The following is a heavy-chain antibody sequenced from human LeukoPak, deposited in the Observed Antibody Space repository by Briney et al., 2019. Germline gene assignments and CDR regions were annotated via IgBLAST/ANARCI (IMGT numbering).Heavy chain of an antibody. J-gene: IGHJ3*02. D-gene: IGHD2-15*01. CDR1: GGSLSGYD. Sequence: PSETLSLTCAVYGGSLSGYDWSWVRQPPGKGLEWIGEINRSGTANYNPPLKSRVTISVDTSKKQFSLKLTSVTAADTAVYYCARGFCSGGSCYHIDAFDIWGQGTMVTVSS. V-gene: IGHV4-34*01. CDR2: INRSGTA. CDR3: ARGFCSGGSCYHIDAFDI.